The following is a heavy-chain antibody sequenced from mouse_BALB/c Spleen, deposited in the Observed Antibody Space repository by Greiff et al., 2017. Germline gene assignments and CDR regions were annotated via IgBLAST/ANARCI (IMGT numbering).Heavy chain of an antibody. CDR3: ARQYGNYLNYAMDY. D-gene: IGHD2-10*02. CDR1: GYSFTGYY. Sequence: EVQLQQSGPELVKPGASVKISCKASGYSFTGYYMHWVKQSHVKSLEWIGRINPYNGATSYNQNFKDKASLTVDKSSSTAYMELHSLTSEDSAVYYCARQYGNYLNYAMDYWGQGTSVTVSS. J-gene: IGHJ4*01. CDR2: INPYNGAT. V-gene: IGHV1-26*01.